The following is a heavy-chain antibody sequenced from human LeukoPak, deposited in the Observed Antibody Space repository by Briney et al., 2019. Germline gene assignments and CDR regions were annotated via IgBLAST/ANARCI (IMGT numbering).Heavy chain of an antibody. CDR2: IHNSRGT. CDR1: GASITSDIFY. J-gene: IGHJ4*02. D-gene: IGHD4-23*01. CDR3: GKVGGNTNS. Sequence: PSETLSLTCTVSGASITSDIFYRNWIRQSPGKGPEWIGAIHNSRGTSYNPSLESRLTISVDPSENKFFLKMTSVTDAGTATYYCGKVGGNTNSWGQGTLVTVSS. V-gene: IGHV4-30-4*01.